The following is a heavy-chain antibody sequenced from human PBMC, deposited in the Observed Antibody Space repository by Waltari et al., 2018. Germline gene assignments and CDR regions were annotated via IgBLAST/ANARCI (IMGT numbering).Heavy chain of an antibody. D-gene: IGHD4-17*01. J-gene: IGHJ4*02. CDR3: AKDRSYGHSLAN. CDR2: IHSGGNT. V-gene: IGHV3-53*01. CDR1: GFDVSRSY. Sequence: EVQLVESGGGLLQRGGSLRLSCAGSGFDVSRSYMNWVRQAPGKGLGWVSGIHSGGNTYYADSVKGRFTISRDNSKNTLYLQMNSLRAEDTAVYYCAKDRSYGHSLANWGQGTLVTVSS.